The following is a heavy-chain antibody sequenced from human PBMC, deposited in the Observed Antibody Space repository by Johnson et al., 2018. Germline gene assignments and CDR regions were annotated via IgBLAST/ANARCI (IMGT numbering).Heavy chain of an antibody. J-gene: IGHJ3*02. D-gene: IGHD3-22*01. CDR3: ARDVPMYYDDSSGYNAFDI. CDR2: IWYDGSNK. V-gene: IGHV3-33*01. Sequence: QVQLVQSGGGVVQPGRSLRLSCAASGFTFSSYGMHWVRQAPGKGLEWVAVIWYDGSNKYYADSVKGRFTISRDNSKNTLYLQMNSLRAEDTAVYYCARDVPMYYDDSSGYNAFDIWGQGTMVTVSS. CDR1: GFTFSSYG.